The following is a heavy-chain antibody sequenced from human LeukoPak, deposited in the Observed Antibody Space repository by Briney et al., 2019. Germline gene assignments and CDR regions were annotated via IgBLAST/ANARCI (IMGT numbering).Heavy chain of an antibody. V-gene: IGHV3-23*01. CDR2: ISGSGGST. CDR3: AKDRLHGYSYGYVDY. D-gene: IGHD5-18*01. J-gene: IGHJ4*02. Sequence: GGSLRLSCAASGFTFSSYAMSWVRQAPGKGLEWVSAISGSGGSTYYADSVKGRFTISRDNSKNTLYLQMNSLRAEDTAVYYCAKDRLHGYSYGYVDYWGQGTLVTVSS. CDR1: GFTFSSYA.